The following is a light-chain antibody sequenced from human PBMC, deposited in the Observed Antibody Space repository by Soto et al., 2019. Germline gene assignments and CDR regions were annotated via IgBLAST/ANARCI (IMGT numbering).Light chain of an antibody. CDR2: DAS. J-gene: IGKJ5*01. CDR3: QHRMNWPLT. V-gene: IGKV1-33*01. CDR1: QDISNY. Sequence: DIQMTQSPSSLSASVGDRVTITCQASQDISNYLNWYQQKPGKAPKLLIYDASNLETGVPSRFSGSGSGTEFTLTISSLEPEDFAAYYCQHRMNWPLTFGQGTRLEIK.